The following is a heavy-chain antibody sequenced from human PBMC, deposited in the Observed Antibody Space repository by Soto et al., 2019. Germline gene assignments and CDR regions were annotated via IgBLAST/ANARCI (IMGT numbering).Heavy chain of an antibody. J-gene: IGHJ6*02. Sequence: GASVKVSCKTSGYTFTAYDIYWVRQAPGQGLEWMGWIRAYNGDTNYAQKFQTRVTMTTDKSTDTAYMDLRSLTSDDTAIYYCARAGAAHYYYYDMDVWGQETTVTVSS. CDR3: ARAGAAHYYYYDMDV. V-gene: IGHV1-18*01. CDR2: IRAYNGDT. D-gene: IGHD3-16*01. CDR1: GYTFTAYD.